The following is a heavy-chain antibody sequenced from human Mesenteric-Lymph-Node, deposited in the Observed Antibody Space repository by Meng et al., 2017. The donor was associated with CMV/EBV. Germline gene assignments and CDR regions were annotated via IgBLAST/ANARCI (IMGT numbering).Heavy chain of an antibody. J-gene: IGHJ6*02. D-gene: IGHD2-2*01. CDR2: IRYDGSNK. CDR3: AKDQGIVVVPAAPDV. Sequence: GESLKISCVASGFTFSTYGMHWVRQAPGKGLEWVAFIRYDGSNKYYADSVKGRFTISRDNSKNTLYLQMNSLRAEDTAVYYCAKDQGIVVVPAAPDVWGQGTTVTVSS. CDR1: GFTFSTYG. V-gene: IGHV3-30*02.